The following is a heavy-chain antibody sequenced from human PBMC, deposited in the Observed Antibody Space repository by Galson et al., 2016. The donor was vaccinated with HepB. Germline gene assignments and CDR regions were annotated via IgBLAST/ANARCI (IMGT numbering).Heavy chain of an antibody. V-gene: IGHV3-53*01. J-gene: IGHJ6*02. D-gene: IGHD3-22*01. CDR2: IYSDGST. CDR3: AREDYYDSSGYYDNGMDV. Sequence: SLRLSCAASGFTVSSNYMSWVRQAPGKGLEWVSVIYSDGSTYYTDSVKGRFTISRDNSQNTLYLQMHSLRVEDTAVYYCAREDYYDSSGYYDNGMDVWGQGTTVTVS. CDR1: GFTVSSNY.